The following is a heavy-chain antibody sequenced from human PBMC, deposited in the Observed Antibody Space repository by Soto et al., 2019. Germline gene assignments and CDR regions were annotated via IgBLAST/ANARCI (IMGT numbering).Heavy chain of an antibody. CDR3: ANPWGPKSETDAFDI. Sequence: QVQLVESGGGVVQPGRSLRLSCAASGFTFSSYGMHWVRQAPGKGLEWVAVISYDGSNKYYADSVKGRFTISRDNSKNTLYLQMNRLRAEDTAVYYCANPWGPKSETDAFDIWGQGTMVTVSS. V-gene: IGHV3-30*18. CDR1: GFTFSSYG. D-gene: IGHD7-27*01. CDR2: ISYDGSNK. J-gene: IGHJ3*02.